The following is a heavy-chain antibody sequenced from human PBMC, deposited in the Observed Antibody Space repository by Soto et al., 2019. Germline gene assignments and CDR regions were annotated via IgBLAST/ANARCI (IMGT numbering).Heavy chain of an antibody. CDR2: ISDDGDKR. V-gene: IGHV3-30*18. CDR3: AKARVRIVGANSFDY. Sequence: GGSLRLSCVGSGFTFSNYGIHWVRQPPGKGLEWVALISDDGDKRYYADSVRGRLIISRDNSKDTLYLQMNSLGPDDTAVYFCAKARVRIVGANSFDYWGQGTPVTVSS. CDR1: GFTFSNYG. D-gene: IGHD1-26*01. J-gene: IGHJ4*02.